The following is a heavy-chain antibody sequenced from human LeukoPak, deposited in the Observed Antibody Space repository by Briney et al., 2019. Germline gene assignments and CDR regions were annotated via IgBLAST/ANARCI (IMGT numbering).Heavy chain of an antibody. J-gene: IGHJ4*02. CDR2: IGGSGGST. CDR3: AAVIDY. CDR1: GFTFSNAW. Sequence: GGSLRLSCAASGFTFSNAWMSWVRQAPGKGLEWVSAIGGSGGSTYYADSVKGRFTISRDNAKNSLYLQMNSLRAEDTAVYYCAAVIDYWGQGTLVTVSS. V-gene: IGHV3-11*04.